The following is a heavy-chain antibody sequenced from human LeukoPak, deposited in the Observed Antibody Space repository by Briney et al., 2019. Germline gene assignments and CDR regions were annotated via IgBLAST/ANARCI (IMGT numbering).Heavy chain of an antibody. V-gene: IGHV3-48*03. Sequence: GGSLRLSCAASGFTFSSYEMNWVRQAPGKGLEWVSYISGSTIYYADSMKGRFTISRDNAKNSLYLQMNSLRAEDTAVYYCARLAAAGYYYYYMAVWGKGTTVTVSS. CDR1: GFTFSSYE. CDR3: ARLAAAGYYYYYMAV. D-gene: IGHD6-13*01. J-gene: IGHJ6*03. CDR2: ISGSTI.